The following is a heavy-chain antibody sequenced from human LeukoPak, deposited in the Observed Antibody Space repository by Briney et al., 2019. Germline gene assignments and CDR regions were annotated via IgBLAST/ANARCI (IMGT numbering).Heavy chain of an antibody. D-gene: IGHD6-19*01. V-gene: IGHV3-48*03. CDR1: GFAFNSFE. CDR3: ARARYTSGWETLDY. Sequence: GGSPRLSCIASGFAFNSFEMKWVRPAPGEGVEWGSYISSSGSIKHYADSVKGRFTISRDNAKNSLYLQMNSLRAEDTAVYYCARARYTSGWETLDYWGQGTLVTVSS. J-gene: IGHJ4*02. CDR2: ISSSGSIK.